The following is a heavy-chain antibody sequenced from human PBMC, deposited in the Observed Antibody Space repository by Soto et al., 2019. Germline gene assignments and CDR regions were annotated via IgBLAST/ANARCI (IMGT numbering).Heavy chain of an antibody. CDR2: IYYSGST. J-gene: IGHJ3*02. D-gene: IGHD3-10*02. CDR1: GGSISSGGYY. CDR3: AREWSGRADM. V-gene: IGHV4-31*03. Sequence: SETLSRTCTVSGGSISSGGYYWIWIRQHPGKGLEWIGYIYYSGSTYYNPSLKSRVTISVDTSKNQFSLKLSSVTAADTAVYYCAREWSGRADMWGPGTMLPV.